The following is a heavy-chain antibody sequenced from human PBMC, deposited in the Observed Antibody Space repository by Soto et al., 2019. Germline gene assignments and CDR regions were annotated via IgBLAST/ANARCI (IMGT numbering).Heavy chain of an antibody. Sequence: PGGSLRLSCAASGFTFSSYAMHWVRQAPGKGLEYVSAISSNGGSTYYANSVKGRFTISRDNSKNTLYLQMGSLRAEDMAVYYCARTYCSSTSCPVDYWGQGTLVTVSS. D-gene: IGHD2-2*01. CDR1: GFTFSSYA. V-gene: IGHV3-64*01. CDR2: ISSNGGST. CDR3: ARTYCSSTSCPVDY. J-gene: IGHJ4*02.